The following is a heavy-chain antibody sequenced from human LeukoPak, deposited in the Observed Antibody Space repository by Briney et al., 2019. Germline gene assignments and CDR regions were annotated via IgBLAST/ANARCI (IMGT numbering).Heavy chain of an antibody. Sequence: GGSLRLSCAASGFTFSDYSVTWVRQAPGKGLEWVSSISGSSSYIYYAHSVKGRFTISRDNAKNSLYLQMNSLRAEDTAVYYCARGSVGGELTYWGQGTLVTVSS. CDR2: ISGSSSYI. CDR1: GFTFSDYS. J-gene: IGHJ4*02. D-gene: IGHD3-16*01. V-gene: IGHV3-21*01. CDR3: ARGSVGGELTY.